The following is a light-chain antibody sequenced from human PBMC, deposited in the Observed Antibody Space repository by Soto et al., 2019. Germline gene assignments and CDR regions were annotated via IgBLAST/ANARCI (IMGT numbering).Light chain of an antibody. CDR3: QQYHIWPSIT. J-gene: IGKJ5*01. CDR2: GAS. V-gene: IGKV3D-15*01. Sequence: EMVMTQSPAILSVSPGERATLSCRASQSVSSSYLAWYQQKPGQAPRLLIYGASSRATGIPDRFSGTGSGTDFTLTISSLQSEDFAVYYCQQYHIWPSITFGQGTRLEIK. CDR1: QSVSSSY.